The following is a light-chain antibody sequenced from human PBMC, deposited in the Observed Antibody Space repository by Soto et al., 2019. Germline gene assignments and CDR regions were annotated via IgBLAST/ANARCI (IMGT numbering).Light chain of an antibody. CDR3: LQYNSYPFT. J-gene: IGKJ4*01. Sequence: IHMTLSPSAMSASLGNSVTIVCRASQGISNSLAWFQQKPGRVPKSLIYGASTLQSWAPSRFSGSASGAAFTLTISSLQTEDFATYYCLQYNSYPFTFGGGTKVDIK. V-gene: IGKV1-17*03. CDR1: QGISNS. CDR2: GAS.